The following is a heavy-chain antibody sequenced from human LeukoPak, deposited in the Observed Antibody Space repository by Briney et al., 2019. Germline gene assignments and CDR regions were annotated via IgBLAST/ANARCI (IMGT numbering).Heavy chain of an antibody. CDR1: GGSFSGYN. Sequence: KPSETLSLICAVYGGSFSGYNWNWIRQPPGKGLEWIGETDPSGSTNYNPSLKSRVTISGDTSRNQFSLRLSSVTAADTAVYFCARRNYGDYDHYFDYWGQGILVTVSS. CDR2: TDPSGST. J-gene: IGHJ4*02. D-gene: IGHD4-17*01. V-gene: IGHV4-34*01. CDR3: ARRNYGDYDHYFDY.